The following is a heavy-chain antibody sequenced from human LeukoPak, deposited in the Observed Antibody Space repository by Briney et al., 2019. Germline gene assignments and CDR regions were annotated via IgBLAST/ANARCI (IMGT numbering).Heavy chain of an antibody. Sequence: GGSLRLSCSASGFTFSRYAMHWVRQAPGKGLEYVSAISSNGGSTYYADSVKGRFTISRDNPKNTLYLQMNSLRAEDTAVYYCARDNYGGNLDYWGQGTLVTVSS. CDR2: ISSNGGST. CDR1: GFTFSRYA. D-gene: IGHD4-23*01. J-gene: IGHJ4*02. V-gene: IGHV3-64*04. CDR3: ARDNYGGNLDY.